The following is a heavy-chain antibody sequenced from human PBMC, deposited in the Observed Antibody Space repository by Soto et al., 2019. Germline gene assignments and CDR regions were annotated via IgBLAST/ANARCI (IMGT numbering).Heavy chain of an antibody. CDR3: AKEVNGGGSLDH. CDR2: IRWAGDFL. CDR1: GFKFDDYM. J-gene: IGHJ4*02. Sequence: EVLLVESGGGVVQPGGSLRLSCEASGFKFDDYMMHWVRQAPGKGLDWIPRIRWAGDFLDYADSIKGRFSVSRDNSKNSLYLHMNSLKTEDTAFYYCAKEVNGGGSLDHWGQGTMVTVSS. V-gene: IGHV3-43*01. D-gene: IGHD1-26*01.